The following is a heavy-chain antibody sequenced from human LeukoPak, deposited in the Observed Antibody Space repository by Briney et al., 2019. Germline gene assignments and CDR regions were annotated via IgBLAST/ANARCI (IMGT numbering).Heavy chain of an antibody. CDR2: INPSGGST. J-gene: IGHJ4*02. Sequence: APVKVSCKASGYTFTSYYMHWVRQAPGQGLEWMGIINPSGGSTSYAQKFQGRVTMTRDTSTSTVYMELSSLRSEDTAVYYCARAWSITGTWYYFDYWGQGTLVTVSS. CDR3: ARAWSITGTWYYFDY. D-gene: IGHD1-20*01. CDR1: GYTFTSYY. V-gene: IGHV1-46*01.